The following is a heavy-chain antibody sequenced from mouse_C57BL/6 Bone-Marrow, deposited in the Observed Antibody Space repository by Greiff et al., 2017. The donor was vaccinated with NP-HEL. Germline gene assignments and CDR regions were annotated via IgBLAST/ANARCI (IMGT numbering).Heavy chain of an antibody. V-gene: IGHV14-4*01. D-gene: IGHD3-2*02. CDR3: SSNRVVAPVEAGSFPA. J-gene: IGHJ1*03. CDR1: GFNIKDDY. Sequence: EVQLQESGAELVRPGASVKLSCTASGFNIKDDYMHWVKQRPEQGLEWIGWIDPENGDTEYASKFQGKSTITADTPSNTAYLQLSSLTSAYTSVSYCSSNRVVAPVEAGSFPAWGTATPVTV. CDR2: IDPENGDT.